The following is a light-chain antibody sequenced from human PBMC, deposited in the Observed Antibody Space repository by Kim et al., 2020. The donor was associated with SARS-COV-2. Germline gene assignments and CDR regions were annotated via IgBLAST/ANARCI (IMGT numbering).Light chain of an antibody. J-gene: IGKJ4*01. Sequence: DIQMTQSPSSLSASVGDRVTITCQASEDTSNYLNWYQQKLGKAPKLLIYYASNLESGVPSRFSGSGSGTHFTFTISSLQPDDFATYYCQQYTTLLSVTFGGGTKVDIK. CDR3: QQYTTLLSVT. CDR2: YAS. V-gene: IGKV1-33*01. CDR1: EDTSNY.